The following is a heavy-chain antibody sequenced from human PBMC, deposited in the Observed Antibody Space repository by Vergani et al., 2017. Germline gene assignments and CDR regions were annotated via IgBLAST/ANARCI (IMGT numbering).Heavy chain of an antibody. CDR3: ARVGTSTNRDYCDC. V-gene: IGHV1-2*02. CDR2: INPNSGGT. Sequence: QVQLVQSGAEVKKPGASVKVSCKASGYTFTDYFMHWVRQAPGQGLEWMGWINPNSGGTNYAQKFQGRVTITRDTSISTVFMELGNLRSDDTAVYYCARVGTSTNRDYCDCWGQGTLVTVSS. D-gene: IGHD2-2*01. CDR1: GYTFTDYF. J-gene: IGHJ4*02.